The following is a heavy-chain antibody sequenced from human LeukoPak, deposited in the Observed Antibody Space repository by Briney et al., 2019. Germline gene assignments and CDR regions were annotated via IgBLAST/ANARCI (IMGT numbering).Heavy chain of an antibody. D-gene: IGHD1-7*01. CDR1: GGSISGYY. Sequence: SETLSLTCAVYGGSISGYYWSWIRQPPGKGLEWIGEINHSGSTSYNPSLKSRVTISIDTSKNQFSLKLSSVTAADTAVYYCARGGGYKWNYEVYFQHWGQGTLVTVSS. CDR2: INHSGST. CDR3: ARGGGYKWNYEVYFQH. J-gene: IGHJ1*01. V-gene: IGHV4-34*01.